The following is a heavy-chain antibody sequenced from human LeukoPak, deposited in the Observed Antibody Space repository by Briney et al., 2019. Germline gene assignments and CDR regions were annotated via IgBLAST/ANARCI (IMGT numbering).Heavy chain of an antibody. D-gene: IGHD4-17*01. CDR1: GGSISSYY. Sequence: PSETLSLTCTVSGGSISSYYWSWIRQPPGKGLEWIGYIYYSGSTNYNPSLKSRVTISVDTSKNQFSLKLSSVTAADTAVYYCAGRANDYGDYAALAQGVHDYWGQGTLVTVSS. V-gene: IGHV4-59*01. J-gene: IGHJ4*02. CDR3: AGRANDYGDYAALAQGVHDY. CDR2: IYYSGST.